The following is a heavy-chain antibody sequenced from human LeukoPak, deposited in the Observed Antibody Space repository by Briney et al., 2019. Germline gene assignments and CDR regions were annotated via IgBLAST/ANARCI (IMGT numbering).Heavy chain of an antibody. CDR3: ARDGPGIAVAGPYYYYYGMDV. V-gene: IGHV3-30-3*01. CDR1: GFTVSSNY. Sequence: GGSLRLSCAASGFTVSSNYMSWVRQAPGKGLEWVSVISYDGSNKYYADSVKGRFTISRDNSKNTLYLQMNSLRAEDTAVYYCARDGPGIAVAGPYYYYYGMDVWGQGTTVTVSS. CDR2: ISYDGSNK. J-gene: IGHJ6*02. D-gene: IGHD6-19*01.